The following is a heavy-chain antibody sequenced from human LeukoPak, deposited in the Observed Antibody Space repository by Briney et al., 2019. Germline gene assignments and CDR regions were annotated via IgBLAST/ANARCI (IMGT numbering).Heavy chain of an antibody. CDR1: GGSFSGYY. D-gene: IGHD1-26*01. CDR2: INHSGST. V-gene: IGHV4-34*01. Sequence: KPSETLSLTCAVYGGSFSGYYWSWIRQPPGKGLEWIGEINHSGSTNYNPSLKSRVTISVDTSKNQFSLKLSSVAAADTAVYYCARSWWGGAKDFDYWGQGTLVTVSS. CDR3: ARSWWGGAKDFDY. J-gene: IGHJ4*02.